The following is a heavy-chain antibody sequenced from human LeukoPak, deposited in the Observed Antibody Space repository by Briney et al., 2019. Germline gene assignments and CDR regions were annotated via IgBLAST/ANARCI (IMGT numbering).Heavy chain of an antibody. J-gene: IGHJ4*02. V-gene: IGHV1-46*01. Sequence: ASVKVSCKASGYTFSSYYMHWVRQAPGQGLEWMGIINPSGGSTSYAQKFQGRVTMTRDTSTSTVYMELSSLRADDTAVYYCAKFCGDCTHGLCYCLDYWGQGTLVTVSS. CDR2: INPSGGST. CDR3: AKFCGDCTHGLCYCLDY. D-gene: IGHD2-8*01. CDR1: GYTFSSYY.